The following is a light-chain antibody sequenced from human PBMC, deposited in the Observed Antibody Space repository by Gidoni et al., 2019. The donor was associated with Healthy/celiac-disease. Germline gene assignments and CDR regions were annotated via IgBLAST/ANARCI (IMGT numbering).Light chain of an antibody. CDR2: GAS. V-gene: IGKV3-20*01. J-gene: IGKJ4*01. CDR3: QQYGSSSALT. CDR1: QSVSSSY. Sequence: IVLTPSPATLSLSPGERATLSCRASQSVSSSYLAWYQQKPGQAPRLLIYGASSRATGIPDRFSGSGSGTDFSLTISRLEPEDFAVYYCQQYGSSSALTFGGGTKVEIK.